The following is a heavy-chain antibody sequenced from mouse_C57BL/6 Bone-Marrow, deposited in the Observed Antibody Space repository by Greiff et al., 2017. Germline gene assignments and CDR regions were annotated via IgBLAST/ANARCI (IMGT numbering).Heavy chain of an antibody. CDR2: SDPSDSYT. Sequence: QVQLQQPGAELVRPGTSVKLSCKASGYTFTSYWMHWVQQRPGQGLEWSGVSDPSDSYTNYNQKFKGKATLTVDTSSSTAYIQLSSLPSEDSAVYYCARPIYYDGSSLAYWGQGTLVTVSA. D-gene: IGHD1-1*01. CDR1: GYTFTSYW. V-gene: IGHV1-59*01. CDR3: ARPIYYDGSSLAY. J-gene: IGHJ3*01.